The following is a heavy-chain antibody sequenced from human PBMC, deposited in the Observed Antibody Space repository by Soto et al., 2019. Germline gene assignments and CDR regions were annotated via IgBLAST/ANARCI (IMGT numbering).Heavy chain of an antibody. J-gene: IGHJ4*02. D-gene: IGHD3-9*01. V-gene: IGHV3-21*01. Sequence: PGGSLRLSCAASGFTFSSYSMNWVRQAPGRGLEWVSSISSSSGFLYYADSVKGRFTISRDNAKNPLYLQMNSLRAEDTALYYCARALDWRFDYWGQGTLVTVSS. CDR2: ISSSSGFL. CDR1: GFTFSSYS. CDR3: ARALDWRFDY.